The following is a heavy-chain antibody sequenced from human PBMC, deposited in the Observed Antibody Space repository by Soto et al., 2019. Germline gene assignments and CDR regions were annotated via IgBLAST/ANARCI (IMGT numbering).Heavy chain of an antibody. Sequence: SETLSLTCAVSGGSISSSNWWSWVRQPPGKGLEWIGEIYHSGSTYYNPSLKSRVTISVDTSKNQFSLKLSSVTAADTAVYYCARASYDSSGYAFDYWGQGTLVTVSS. CDR3: ARASYDSSGYAFDY. J-gene: IGHJ4*02. V-gene: IGHV4-4*02. CDR2: IYHSGST. D-gene: IGHD3-22*01. CDR1: GGSISSSNW.